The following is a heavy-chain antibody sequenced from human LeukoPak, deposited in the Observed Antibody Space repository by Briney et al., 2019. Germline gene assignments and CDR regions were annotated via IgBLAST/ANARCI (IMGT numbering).Heavy chain of an antibody. CDR1: GFTFSSYA. J-gene: IGHJ4*02. V-gene: IGHV3-23*01. D-gene: IGHD2-15*01. CDR3: AKDPLVVVAATDYFDY. Sequence: GGSLRLSCAASGFTFSSYAMSWVRQAPGKGLEWVSAISGSGGSTYYADSVKGRFTISRDNSKNTLYLQMNSLRAKDTAVYYCAKDPLVVVAATDYFDYWGQGTLVTVSS. CDR2: ISGSGGST.